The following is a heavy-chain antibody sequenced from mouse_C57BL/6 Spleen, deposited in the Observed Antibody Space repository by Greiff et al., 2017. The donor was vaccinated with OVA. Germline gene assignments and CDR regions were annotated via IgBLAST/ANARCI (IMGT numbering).Heavy chain of an antibody. Sequence: LQESGAELVKPGASVKISCKASGYAFSSYWMNWVKQRPGKGLEWIGQIYPGDGDTNYNGKFKGKATLTADKSSSTAYMQLSSLTSEDSAVYFCARAVEGSYWYFDVWGTGTTVTVSS. D-gene: IGHD1-1*01. CDR3: ARAVEGSYWYFDV. CDR1: GYAFSSYW. J-gene: IGHJ1*03. CDR2: IYPGDGDT. V-gene: IGHV1-80*01.